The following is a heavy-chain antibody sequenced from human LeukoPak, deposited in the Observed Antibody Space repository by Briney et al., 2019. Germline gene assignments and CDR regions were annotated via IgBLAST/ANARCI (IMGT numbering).Heavy chain of an antibody. CDR1: GGSISSSSYY. D-gene: IGHD5-12*01. CDR2: IYYSGST. J-gene: IGHJ4*02. Sequence: PSETLSLTCTVSGGSISSSSYYWGWIRQPTGKGLEWIGSIYYSGSTYYNPSLKSRVTISVDTSKNQFSLKLSSVTAADTAVYYCARAGSHRNSGYDYWGQGTLVTVSS. CDR3: ARAGSHRNSGYDY. V-gene: IGHV4-39*07.